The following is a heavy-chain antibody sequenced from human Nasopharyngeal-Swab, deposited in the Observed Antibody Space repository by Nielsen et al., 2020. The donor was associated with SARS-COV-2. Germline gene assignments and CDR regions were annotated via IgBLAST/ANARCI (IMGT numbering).Heavy chain of an antibody. V-gene: IGHV1-46*01. CDR1: GYTFTSYY. Sequence: ASVKVSCKASGYTFTSYYLHWERQAPGQGLEWMGIINPTDGSTSYAQKFEGRVTMTWVTSTSTVYMELNSLRSEDTAVYYCARVLPFRITGTSGMDVWGQGTTVTVSS. CDR2: INPTDGST. CDR3: ARVLPFRITGTSGMDV. D-gene: IGHD1-7*01. J-gene: IGHJ6*02.